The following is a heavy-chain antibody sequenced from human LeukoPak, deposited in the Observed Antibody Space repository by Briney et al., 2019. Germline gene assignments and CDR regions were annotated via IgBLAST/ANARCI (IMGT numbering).Heavy chain of an antibody. D-gene: IGHD4-17*01. V-gene: IGHV3-53*01. CDR1: GFTVSSNY. CDR3: ARGPVTRFEI. Sequence: PGGSLRVSCAASGFTVSSNYMNWVRQAPGKGLEWVSVIYSGGSTYYADSVKGRFTISRDNSNNTLYLQMISLRAEDTAVYYCARGPVTRFEIWGQGTMVTVSS. CDR2: IYSGGST. J-gene: IGHJ3*02.